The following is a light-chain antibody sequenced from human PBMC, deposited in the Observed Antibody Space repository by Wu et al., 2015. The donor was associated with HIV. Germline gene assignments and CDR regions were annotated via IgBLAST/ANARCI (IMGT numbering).Light chain of an antibody. V-gene: IGKV1-5*03. J-gene: IGKJ1*01. Sequence: DIQMTQSPSTLSASVGDRVTITCRASQSISSWLAWYQQKPGKAPKLLIYKASSLESGVPSRFSGGGSGTEFTLTISSLQPDDFATYYCQQYNSYSTFGQGTKVE. CDR3: QQYNSYST. CDR1: QSISSW. CDR2: KAS.